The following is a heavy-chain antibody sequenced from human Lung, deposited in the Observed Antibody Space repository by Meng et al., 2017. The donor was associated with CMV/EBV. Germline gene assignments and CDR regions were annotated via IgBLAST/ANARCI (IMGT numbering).Heavy chain of an antibody. D-gene: IGHD3-3*01. V-gene: IGHV3-74*01. CDR2: INSDGSST. CDR3: ARDKVRYYDFWSGYGGMDF. Sequence: ESXKISXAASGFTFSSYWMHWVRQAPGKGLVWVSRINSDGSSTSYADSVKGRFTISRDNAKNTLYLQMNSLRAEDTAVYYCARDKVRYYDFWSGYGGMDFWGQGXTVTVSS. J-gene: IGHJ6*02. CDR1: GFTFSSYW.